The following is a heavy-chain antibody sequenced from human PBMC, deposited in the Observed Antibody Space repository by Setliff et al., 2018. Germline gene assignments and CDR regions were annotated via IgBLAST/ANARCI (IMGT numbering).Heavy chain of an antibody. Sequence: GASVKVSCKASGYSFTSYGITWVRQAPGQGLEWMGWISPYNGDTRSQQKFQGRVTVTTDTPTSTGYLELRSLTSDDTAVYYCARSPPNRGSGSGWYGDFWGQGTLVTVSS. CDR3: ARSPPNRGSGSGWYGDF. V-gene: IGHV1-18*04. D-gene: IGHD6-19*01. J-gene: IGHJ4*02. CDR2: ISPYNGDT. CDR1: GYSFTSYG.